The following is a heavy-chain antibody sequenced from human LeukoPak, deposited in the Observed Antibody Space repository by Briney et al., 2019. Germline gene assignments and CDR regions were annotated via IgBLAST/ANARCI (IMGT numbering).Heavy chain of an antibody. Sequence: GGSLRLSCAASGFTFSKYWMSWVRQAPGKGLEWVANIKHDGSEKQDGSEKNYVDSVKGRFTISRDNAKNSLYLQMNSLRAEDTAVYYCARSGRGVDSFYFYMDVWGRGTTVTVSS. D-gene: IGHD3-10*01. CDR1: GFTFSKYW. V-gene: IGHV3-7*01. CDR2: IKHDGSEKQDGSEK. CDR3: ARSGRGVDSFYFYMDV. J-gene: IGHJ6*03.